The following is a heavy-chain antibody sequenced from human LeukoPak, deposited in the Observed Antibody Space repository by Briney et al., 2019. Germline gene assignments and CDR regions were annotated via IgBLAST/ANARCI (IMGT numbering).Heavy chain of an antibody. CDR3: AELGITMIGGV. D-gene: IGHD3-10*02. J-gene: IGHJ6*04. CDR1: GFTFSSYE. V-gene: IGHV3-48*03. CDR2: ISSSGSTI. Sequence: PGGSLRLSCAASGFTFSSYEMNWVSQAPGKGLEWVSYISSSGSTIYYADSVKDRFTISRDNAKNSLYLQMNSLRAEDTAVYYCAELGITMIGGVWGKGTTVTISS.